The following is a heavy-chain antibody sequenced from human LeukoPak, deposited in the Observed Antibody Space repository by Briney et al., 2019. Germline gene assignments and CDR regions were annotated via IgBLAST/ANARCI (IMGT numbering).Heavy chain of an antibody. CDR1: GYTLTELS. CDR2: FDPEDGET. V-gene: IGHV1-24*01. CDR3: ATRSGYSYGYLVYFDY. D-gene: IGHD5-18*01. J-gene: IGHJ4*02. Sequence: GASVKVSCKVSGYTLTELSMHWVRQAPGKGLEWMGGFDPEDGETIYAQKFQGRVTMTEDTSTDTAYMELSSLRSEDTAVYYCATRSGYSYGYLVYFDYWGQGTRVTVSS.